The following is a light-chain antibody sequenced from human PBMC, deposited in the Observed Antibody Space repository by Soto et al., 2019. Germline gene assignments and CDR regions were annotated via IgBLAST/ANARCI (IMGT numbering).Light chain of an antibody. Sequence: EIVMTQSPATLSVSPGERAALSCRASQSVSSNFAWYQQKPGQAPRLLIYGASTRATGIPARFSGSGSGTEFNLTISSLQSEDFEVYYCQQYNNWPYTFGQGTKLEIK. V-gene: IGKV3-15*01. CDR3: QQYNNWPYT. CDR2: GAS. CDR1: QSVSSN. J-gene: IGKJ2*01.